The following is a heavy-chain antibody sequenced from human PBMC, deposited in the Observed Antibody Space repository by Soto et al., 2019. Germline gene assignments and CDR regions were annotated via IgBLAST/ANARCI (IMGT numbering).Heavy chain of an antibody. Sequence: QVQLQESGPGLVKPSETLSLTCTVSGGSISSYYWSWIRQPPGKGLEWIGYIYYSGSINYNPSLKSRVTISVDTSKNQFSLKLRSVTAADTAVYYCARFNWYFDLWGRGTLVTVSS. V-gene: IGHV4-59*08. CDR2: IYYSGSI. CDR3: ARFNWYFDL. CDR1: GGSISSYY. J-gene: IGHJ2*01.